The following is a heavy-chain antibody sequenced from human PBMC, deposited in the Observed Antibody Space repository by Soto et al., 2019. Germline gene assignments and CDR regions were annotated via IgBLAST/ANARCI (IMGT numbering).Heavy chain of an antibody. V-gene: IGHV3-30*18. CDR2: ISYDGSNQ. J-gene: IGHJ3*02. CDR3: AKSWSGSHGAFDM. Sequence: QVQLVESGGGVVQPWRSLRLSCAASGFIFSTYGMHWVRQAPGKGLEWVAVISYDGSNQYYEDSVKGRFTISRDNSKNTLYLQMNSLRVEDTAVYYCAKSWSGSHGAFDMWGQGTMVTVSA. D-gene: IGHD2-8*02. CDR1: GFIFSTYG.